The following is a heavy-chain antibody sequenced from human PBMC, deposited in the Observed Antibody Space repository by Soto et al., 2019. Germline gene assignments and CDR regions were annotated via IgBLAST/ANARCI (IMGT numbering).Heavy chain of an antibody. CDR1: GFTLSNYW. J-gene: IGHJ4*02. CDR2: INGDGSSR. V-gene: IGHV3-74*01. Sequence: PGGSLRLSCAASGFTLSNYWIHWVRQGPGRGLLWVSRINGDGSSRTYADSVKGRFTVSRDNAKNTLYLQMNSLRADDTAVYYCARDSGYSYGPLDYWGQGTLVPVSS. CDR3: ARDSGYSYGPLDY. D-gene: IGHD5-18*01.